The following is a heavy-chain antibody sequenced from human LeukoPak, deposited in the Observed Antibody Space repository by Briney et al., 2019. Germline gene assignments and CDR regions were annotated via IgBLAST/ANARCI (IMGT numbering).Heavy chain of an antibody. CDR3: ARDRDDFWSGYLDY. D-gene: IGHD3-3*01. Sequence: ASVKVSSKASGYTFTGYYMHWVRQAPGQGLEWMGWINPNSGGTNYAQKFQGRVTMTRDTSISTAYMELSRLRSDDTAVYYCARDRDDFWSGYLDYWGQGTLVTVSS. V-gene: IGHV1-2*02. CDR2: INPNSGGT. J-gene: IGHJ4*02. CDR1: GYTFTGYY.